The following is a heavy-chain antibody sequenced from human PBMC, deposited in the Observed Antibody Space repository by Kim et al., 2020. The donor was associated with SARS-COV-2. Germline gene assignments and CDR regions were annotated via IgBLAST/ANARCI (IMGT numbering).Heavy chain of an antibody. Sequence: GGSLRLSCAASGFNFSNYAMHWVRQAPGKGLEWVAVISYDGSNQWYADSVKGRFTISRDNYNTLYLQMNRLRTDDTAIYYCARDAITAYFDYWGQGTLVTVSS. V-gene: IGHV3-30-3*01. CDR1: GFNFSNYA. D-gene: IGHD1-20*01. J-gene: IGHJ4*02. CDR3: ARDAITAYFDY. CDR2: ISYDGSNQ.